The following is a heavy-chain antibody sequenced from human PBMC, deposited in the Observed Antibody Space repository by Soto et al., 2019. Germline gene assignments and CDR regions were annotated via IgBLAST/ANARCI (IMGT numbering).Heavy chain of an antibody. J-gene: IGHJ4*02. D-gene: IGHD6-13*01. CDR2: IFSNDEK. V-gene: IGHV2-26*01. CDR3: ARFSSSWSPNLLYFDY. CDR1: GFSLSNARMG. Sequence: QVTLKESGPVLVKPTETLTLTCTVSGFSLSNARMGVSRIRQPPGKALEWLAHIFSNDEKSYSTSLKSRLTISKDTSKSQVVLTMTNMHPVDTATYCSARFSSSWSPNLLYFDYWGQGNRVTVSS.